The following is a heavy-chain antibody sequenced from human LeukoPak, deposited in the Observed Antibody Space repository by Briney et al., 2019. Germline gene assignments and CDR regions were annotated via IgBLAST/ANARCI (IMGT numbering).Heavy chain of an antibody. J-gene: IGHJ5*02. CDR1: GFIFSSFG. Sequence: GGSLRLSCVVSGFIFSSFGIHWVRQAPGKGLEWVAFIRYDGTNEYYGDSVTGRFTISRDNSKNTLYLQMNSLKPDDTAVYFCAKDRFNMARGVPGSWGQGTLVTVSS. CDR3: AKDRFNMARGVPGS. D-gene: IGHD3-10*01. V-gene: IGHV3-30*02. CDR2: IRYDGTNE.